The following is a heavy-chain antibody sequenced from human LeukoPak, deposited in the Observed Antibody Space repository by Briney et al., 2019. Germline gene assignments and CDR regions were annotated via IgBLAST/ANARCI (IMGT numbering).Heavy chain of an antibody. CDR1: GGSFSGYY. CDR2: IYHSGST. Sequence: SETLSLTCAVYGGSFSGYYWSWIRQPPGKGLEWIGYIYHSGSTYYNPSLKSRVTISVDRSKNQFSLKLSSVTAADTAVYYCARERVVIINYFDYWGQGTLVTVSS. J-gene: IGHJ4*02. CDR3: ARERVVIINYFDY. D-gene: IGHD3-3*01. V-gene: IGHV4-34*01.